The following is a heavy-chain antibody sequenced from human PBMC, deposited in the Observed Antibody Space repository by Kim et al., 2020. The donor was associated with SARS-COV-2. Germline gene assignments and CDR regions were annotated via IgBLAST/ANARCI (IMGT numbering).Heavy chain of an antibody. CDR2: ISGSSSYI. V-gene: IGHV3-21*01. D-gene: IGHD3-10*01. Sequence: GGSLRLSCAASGFTFSPYSMNWVRQAPGKGLEWVSSISGSSSYIYYADSVKGRFTISRDNAKNSLYLQMNSLRAEDTAVYYCARGETSGSYYNGFDYWGQGTLVTVSS. J-gene: IGHJ4*02. CDR1: GFTFSPYS. CDR3: ARGETSGSYYNGFDY.